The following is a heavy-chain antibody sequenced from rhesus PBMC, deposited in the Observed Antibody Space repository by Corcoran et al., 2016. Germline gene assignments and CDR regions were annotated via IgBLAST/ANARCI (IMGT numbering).Heavy chain of an antibody. Sequence: QVTLKESGPALVKPTQTLTLTCTYSGFSLSTSGMGVGWIRQPPGKTLEWLAPIYWDDDKRYSTSLNSRLTISKDTSKNQVVLTMTNMDPVDTATYYCARTPIAVAGDYWGQGVLVTVSS. V-gene: IGHV2-1*01. J-gene: IGHJ4*01. CDR2: IYWDDDK. CDR3: ARTPIAVAGDY. CDR1: GFSLSTSGMG. D-gene: IGHD6-37*01.